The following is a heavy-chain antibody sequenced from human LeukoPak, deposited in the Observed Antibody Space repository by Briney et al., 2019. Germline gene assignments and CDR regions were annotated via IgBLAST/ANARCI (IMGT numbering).Heavy chain of an antibody. D-gene: IGHD1-26*01. V-gene: IGHV3-23*01. CDR3: ARDGDSGSYRWEAFDI. Sequence: PGGSLRLSCAASGFTFRNYAMTWVRQAPGKGLEWVSSISGDGVSTYYGDSVKGRFTISRDNSKNTLYLHMNSLRAEDTAVYYCARDGDSGSYRWEAFDIWGQGTMVTVSS. J-gene: IGHJ3*02. CDR1: GFTFRNYA. CDR2: ISGDGVST.